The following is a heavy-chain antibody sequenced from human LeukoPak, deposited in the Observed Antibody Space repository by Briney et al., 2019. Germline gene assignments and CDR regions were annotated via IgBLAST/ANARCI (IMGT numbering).Heavy chain of an antibody. J-gene: IGHJ4*02. Sequence: GRSLRLSCAASGFTFSSYGMHWVRQAPGKGLEWVAVIWYDGSNKYYADSVKGRFTISRDNSKNTLYLQMNSLRAEDTAVYYCAKRRYSSGGAGDYWGQGTLVTVSS. D-gene: IGHD6-19*01. V-gene: IGHV3-33*06. CDR1: GFTFSSYG. CDR2: IWYDGSNK. CDR3: AKRRYSSGGAGDY.